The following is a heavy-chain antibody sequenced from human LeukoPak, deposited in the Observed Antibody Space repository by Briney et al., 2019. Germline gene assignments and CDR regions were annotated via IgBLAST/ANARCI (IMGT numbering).Heavy chain of an antibody. CDR1: GFTFSSYG. J-gene: IGHJ2*01. V-gene: IGHV3-33*03. Sequence: GGSLRLSCAASGFTFSSYGMHWVRQAPGKGLEWVAVIWYDGSNKYYADSVKGRFTISRDNAKNSLYLQMNSLRAEDTALYYCAKDPMGFIRYFDLWGRGTLVTVSS. CDR2: IWYDGSNK. CDR3: AKDPMGFIRYFDL.